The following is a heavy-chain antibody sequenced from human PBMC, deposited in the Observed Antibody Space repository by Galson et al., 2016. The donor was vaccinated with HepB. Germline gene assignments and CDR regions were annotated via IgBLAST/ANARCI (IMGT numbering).Heavy chain of an antibody. CDR1: GITFSNYG. Sequence: SLRLSCAVSGITFSNYGIHWVRQAPGKGLEWVAGIWSDGSNKHTADAVKGRVTTSRDSAKNTLYLQMNSLRVEDTAVYYCARGTAMANGDFERWGQGTLVTVSS. V-gene: IGHV3-33*01. J-gene: IGHJ4*02. D-gene: IGHD5-18*01. CDR3: ARGTAMANGDFER. CDR2: IWSDGSNK.